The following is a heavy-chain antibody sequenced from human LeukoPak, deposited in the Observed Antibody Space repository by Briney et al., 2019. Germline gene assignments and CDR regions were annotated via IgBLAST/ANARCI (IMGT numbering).Heavy chain of an antibody. Sequence: SETLSLTCADYGGSFSGYYWSWIRQPPGKGLEWIGEINHSGSTNYNPSLKSRVTISVDTSKNQFSLKLSSVTAADTAVYYCARGPSSIAARVDPWGQGTLVTVSS. D-gene: IGHD6-6*01. CDR2: INHSGST. J-gene: IGHJ5*02. CDR1: GGSFSGYY. V-gene: IGHV4-34*01. CDR3: ARGPSSIAARVDP.